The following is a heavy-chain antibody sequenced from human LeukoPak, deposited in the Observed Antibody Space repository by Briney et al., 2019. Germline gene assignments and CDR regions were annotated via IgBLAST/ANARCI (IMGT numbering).Heavy chain of an antibody. CDR3: ARHGDNSGYYYYLDY. D-gene: IGHD3-22*01. CDR1: GGSISSYY. J-gene: IGHJ4*02. V-gene: IGHV4-4*09. CDR2: ISTSGGT. Sequence: SETLSPTCTVSGGSISSYYWSWIRQPPGKGLEWIGYISTSGGTNYNPSLKSRVTISVDTSKNQFSLKLSSVTAADTAVFYCARHGDNSGYYYYLDYWGQGTLVTVSS.